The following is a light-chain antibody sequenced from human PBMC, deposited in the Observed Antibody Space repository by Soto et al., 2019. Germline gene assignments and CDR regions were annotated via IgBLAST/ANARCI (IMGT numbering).Light chain of an antibody. CDR3: QEYNSY. V-gene: IGKV1-5*03. CDR1: QGIDDW. Sequence: QMTQSPSTLSASVGDRITITCRASQGIDDWLAWYQQKPGKVPKLLIHRASNLQSGVPSRFSGRGLGTEFTLTITSLQPDDSATYYCQEYNSYFGGGTRVEIK. CDR2: RAS. J-gene: IGKJ4*01.